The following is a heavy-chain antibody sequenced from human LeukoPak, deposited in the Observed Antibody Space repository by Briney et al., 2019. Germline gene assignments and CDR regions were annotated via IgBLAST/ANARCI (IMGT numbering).Heavy chain of an antibody. V-gene: IGHV3-21*01. CDR3: ARGSRGLYFDY. J-gene: IGHJ4*02. CDR1: GFTFSSYS. Sequence: GGSLRLSCAASGFTFSSYSMNWVRQAPGKGLEWVSSISSSSSYIYYADSVKGRFTISRDNAKNSLYLQMNSLRTEDTAVYYCARGSRGLYFDYWGQGTLVTVSS. CDR2: ISSSSSYI.